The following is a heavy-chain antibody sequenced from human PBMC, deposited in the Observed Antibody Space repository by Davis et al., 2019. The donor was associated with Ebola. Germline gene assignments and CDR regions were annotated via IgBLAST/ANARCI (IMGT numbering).Heavy chain of an antibody. J-gene: IGHJ4*02. V-gene: IGHV1-8*03. Sequence: ASVKVSCKASGGTFSISVFSWVRQATGQGLEWMGWMNPNSGHTGYAQKFQGRVTITRDTSASTAYMELSSLRSEDTALYYCAMTTVTLQRFDYWGQGTLVTVSS. D-gene: IGHD4-17*01. CDR1: GGTFSISV. CDR3: AMTTVTLQRFDY. CDR2: MNPNSGHT.